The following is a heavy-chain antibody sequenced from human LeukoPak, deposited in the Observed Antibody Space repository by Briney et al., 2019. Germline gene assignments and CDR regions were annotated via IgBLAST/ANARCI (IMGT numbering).Heavy chain of an antibody. V-gene: IGHV3-23*01. CDR1: GFTFSSYA. J-gene: IGHJ6*03. CDR2: ISGSGGST. Sequence: PGGSLRLSCAASGFTFSSYAMSWVRQAPGKGLEWVSAISGSGGSTYYADSVKGRFTISRDNSKNTLYLQMNSLRAEDTAVYYCAKALPYCSGGSCYGYYYYYYMDVWGKGTTVTVSS. D-gene: IGHD2-15*01. CDR3: AKALPYCSGGSCYGYYYYYYMDV.